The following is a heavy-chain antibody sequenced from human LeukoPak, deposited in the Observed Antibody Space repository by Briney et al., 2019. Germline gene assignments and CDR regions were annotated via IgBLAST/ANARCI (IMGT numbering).Heavy chain of an antibody. V-gene: IGHV3-7*03. J-gene: IGHJ4*02. CDR2: IKQDGSEK. CDR3: ARLPPYNVGTVFYFDH. D-gene: IGHD2-21*01. Sequence: GGSLRLSCAASGFTFSSYGMHWVRQAPGKGLEWVANIKQDGSEKYYVDSVKGRFTISRDNAKNSLYLQMNSLRAEDTAVYYCARLPPYNVGTVFYFDHWGQGTLVTVSS. CDR1: GFTFSSYG.